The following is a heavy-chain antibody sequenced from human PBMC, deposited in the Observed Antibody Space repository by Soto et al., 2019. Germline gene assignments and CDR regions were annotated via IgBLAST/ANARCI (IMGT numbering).Heavy chain of an antibody. D-gene: IGHD3-10*01. CDR2: ITWNSNLI. CDR3: AKDSVSGSRAFDI. J-gene: IGHJ3*02. CDR1: GFTFDAYA. V-gene: IGHV3-9*01. Sequence: EVQLVESGGGLVQPGRSLRLSCAASGFTFDAYALHWVRQAPGKGLEWVSGITWNSNLIGYAESVMGRFIISRDNDKNSLSLEMNSLRPEDTALYYCAKDSVSGSRAFDIWGQGAMVTVSS.